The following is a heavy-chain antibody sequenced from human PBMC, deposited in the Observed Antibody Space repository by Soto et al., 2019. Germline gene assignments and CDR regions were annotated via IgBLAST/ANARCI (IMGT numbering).Heavy chain of an antibody. CDR2: IYWDDSK. D-gene: IGHD3-9*01. J-gene: IGHJ4*02. CDR3: AHKGPEDWPLDY. V-gene: IGHV2-5*02. Sequence: QITLKESGPTLVRPTQTLTLTCAFSGFSLSTSGVGVGWIRQPPGKALEWLAVIYWDDSKHYSPSLRSILTITKDTSKNPVVLTMTNMDPMDTGTYYCAHKGPEDWPLDYWGQGTLVTVSS. CDR1: GFSLSTSGVG.